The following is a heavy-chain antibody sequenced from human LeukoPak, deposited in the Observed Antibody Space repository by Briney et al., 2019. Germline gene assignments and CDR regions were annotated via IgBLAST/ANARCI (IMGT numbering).Heavy chain of an antibody. CDR3: ARGSGYSSGWYVGFDP. J-gene: IGHJ5*02. Sequence: SETLSLTCTVSGGSISSATYYWSWIRQPAGKGLEWIGRIYSSGSTNYNPSLKSRVTISVDPSKNQFSLQLNSVTPEDTAVYYCARGSGYSSGWYVGFDPWGQGTLVTVSS. CDR1: GGSISSATYY. CDR2: IYSSGST. V-gene: IGHV4-61*02. D-gene: IGHD6-19*01.